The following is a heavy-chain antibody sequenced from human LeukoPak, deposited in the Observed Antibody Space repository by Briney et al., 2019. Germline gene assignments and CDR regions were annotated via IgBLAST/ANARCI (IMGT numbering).Heavy chain of an antibody. CDR2: IYHSGST. J-gene: IGHJ4*02. Sequence: SETLSLTCAVSGYSISSGYYWGWIRQPPGKGLEWIGSIYHSGSTYYNPSLKSRITISVDTSKNQFSLKLSSVTAADTAVYYCARQGPWTYYYGSGSSRTDYWGQGTLVTVSS. V-gene: IGHV4-38-2*01. CDR1: GYSISSGYY. CDR3: ARQGPWTYYYGSGSSRTDY. D-gene: IGHD3-10*01.